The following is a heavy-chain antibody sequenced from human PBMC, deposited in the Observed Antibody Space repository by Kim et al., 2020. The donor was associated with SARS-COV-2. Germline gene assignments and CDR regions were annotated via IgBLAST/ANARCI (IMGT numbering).Heavy chain of an antibody. J-gene: IGHJ6*02. D-gene: IGHD2-15*01. CDR3: ARDNSCSGGSCYSDPYGMDV. V-gene: IGHV1-69*13. CDR1: GGTFSSYA. CDR2: IIPIFGTA. Sequence: SVKVSCKASGGTFSSYAISWVRQAPGQGLEWMGGIIPIFGTANYAQKFQGRVTITADESTSTAYMELSSLRSEDTAVYYCARDNSCSGGSCYSDPYGMDVWGQGTTVTVSS.